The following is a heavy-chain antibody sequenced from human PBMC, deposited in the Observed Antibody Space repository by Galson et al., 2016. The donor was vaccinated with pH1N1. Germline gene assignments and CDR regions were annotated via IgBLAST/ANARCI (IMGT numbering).Heavy chain of an antibody. CDR3: TRENHHKFDY. CDR1: GFTLGDFY. V-gene: IGHV3-72*01. Sequence: SLRLSCAASGFTLGDFYMDWVRQAPGKGLEWVGRITKRPEGYTTQDAASVKGRFIISREDSKDLLYLQMNSLKTEDTAVYCCTRENHHKFDYWGQGTLVTVSS. CDR2: ITKRPEGYTT. J-gene: IGHJ4*02.